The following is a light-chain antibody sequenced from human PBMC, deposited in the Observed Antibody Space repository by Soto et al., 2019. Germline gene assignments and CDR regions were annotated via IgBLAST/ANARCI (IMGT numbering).Light chain of an antibody. V-gene: IGKV1-33*01. J-gene: IGKJ3*01. CDR2: DAS. Sequence: DIQMTQSPSSLSASVGDRVTITCQASQDISNYLNWYQQKPGKAPKLLIYDASNLETGVPSRFSGSGSGTDFTFTISSLQPEDIATYYCQQYGNLPPIFGPGTKVDIK. CDR1: QDISNY. CDR3: QQYGNLPPI.